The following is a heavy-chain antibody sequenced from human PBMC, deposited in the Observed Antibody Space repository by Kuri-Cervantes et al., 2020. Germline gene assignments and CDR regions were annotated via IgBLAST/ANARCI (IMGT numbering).Heavy chain of an antibody. Sequence: SQTLSLTCAVSGYSISSGYYWGWIRQPLGKGLEWIGSIYHSGSTYSNPSFKSRVTISVDTSNNQFSLRLNSVTAADTAIYYCVRHTYIQMCYFQTWGQGTLVTVSS. J-gene: IGHJ1*01. CDR1: GYSISSGYY. CDR2: IYHSGST. CDR3: VRHTYIQMCYFQT. V-gene: IGHV4-38-2*01. D-gene: IGHD5-18*01.